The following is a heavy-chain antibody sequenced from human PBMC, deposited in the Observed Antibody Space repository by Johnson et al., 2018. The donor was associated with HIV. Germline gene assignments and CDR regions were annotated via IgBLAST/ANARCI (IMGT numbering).Heavy chain of an antibody. CDR3: ARGSSRRPSGWSNFGAFDI. V-gene: IGHV3-33*01. J-gene: IGHJ3*02. D-gene: IGHD6-19*01. CDR1: GFTFSSYG. Sequence: QVQLVESGGGVVQPGRSLRLSCAASGFTFSSYGMHWVRQAPGKGLEWVAVIWYDGSNKYYADSVKGRFTISRDNSKNTLYLQLNNLRAEDTAVYYCARGSSRRPSGWSNFGAFDIWGQGTMVTVSS. CDR2: IWYDGSNK.